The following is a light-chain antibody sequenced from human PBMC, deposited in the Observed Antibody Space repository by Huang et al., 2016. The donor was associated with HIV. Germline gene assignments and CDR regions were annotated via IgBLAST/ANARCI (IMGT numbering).Light chain of an antibody. V-gene: IGKV1-NL1*01. CDR2: AAS. Sequence: DIQMTQSPSSLSASVGDRVTITCRASQGISNSLAWYQQKPGRAPKLLLYAASSLETGVPSRFRGSGSGADYSLTISSLQPEDSATYYCQQYYSTLFTFGPGTKVDIK. CDR1: QGISNS. CDR3: QQYYSTLFT. J-gene: IGKJ3*01.